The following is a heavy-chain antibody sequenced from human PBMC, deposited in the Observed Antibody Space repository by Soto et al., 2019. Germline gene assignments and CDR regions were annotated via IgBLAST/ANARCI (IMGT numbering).Heavy chain of an antibody. CDR1: GFTFSNYW. J-gene: IGHJ6*02. CDR3: ARGNYYSMDV. CDR2: INSDGSTT. Sequence: EVQLVESGGGLVQPGGSLRLSCAATGFTFSNYWMHWVRQAPGKGLVWVSRINSDGSTTNYADSVKGRFTISRDNAKNTLYLQMNSLRAEDMAVYYCARGNYYSMDVWGQGTTVTVSS. V-gene: IGHV3-74*01.